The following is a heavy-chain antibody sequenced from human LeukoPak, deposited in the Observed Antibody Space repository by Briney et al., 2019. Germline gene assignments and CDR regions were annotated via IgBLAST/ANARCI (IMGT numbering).Heavy chain of an antibody. CDR2: IYYSGST. J-gene: IGHJ4*02. CDR3: ARLGYSNYGYFDY. Sequence: SETLSLTCSVSGGSISSYYWNWIRQPPGKGLEWIGYIYYSGSTNSNPSLKSRVTISVDTSKNQFSLKLSSVTAADTAVYYCARLGYSNYGYFDYWGQGTLVTVSS. CDR1: GGSISSYY. D-gene: IGHD4-11*01. V-gene: IGHV4-59*08.